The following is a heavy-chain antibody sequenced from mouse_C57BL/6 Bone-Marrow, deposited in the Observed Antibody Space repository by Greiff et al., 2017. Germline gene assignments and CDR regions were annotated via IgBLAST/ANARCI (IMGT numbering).Heavy chain of an antibody. CDR1: GYSFTGYY. CDR2: INPSTGGT. J-gene: IGHJ2*01. D-gene: IGHD2-2*01. Sequence: EVQLQQSGPELVKPGASVKISCKASGYSFTGYYMNWVKQSPEKSLEWIGEINPSTGGTTYNQKFKAKATLTVDNSSSTAYMQLKSLTSADSAVYYCAPGVTTPYYFDYWGQGTTLTVSS. V-gene: IGHV1-42*01. CDR3: APGVTTPYYFDY.